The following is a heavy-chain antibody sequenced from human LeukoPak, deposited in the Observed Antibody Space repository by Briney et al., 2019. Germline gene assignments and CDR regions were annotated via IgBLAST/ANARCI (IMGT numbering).Heavy chain of an antibody. CDR3: ARDDRAGETKFDY. CDR1: GFTFSNYA. Sequence: GGSLRLSCAASGFTFSNYAMSWVRQAPGKGLEWVSVISGSGDTTNYADSVKGRFTISRDNSKNSLYLQMNSLRAEDTAVYYCARDDRAGETKFDYWGQGTLVTVSS. CDR2: ISGSGDTT. D-gene: IGHD6-19*01. V-gene: IGHV3-23*01. J-gene: IGHJ4*02.